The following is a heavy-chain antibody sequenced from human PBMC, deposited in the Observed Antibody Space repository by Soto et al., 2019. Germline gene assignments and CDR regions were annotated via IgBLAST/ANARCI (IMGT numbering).Heavy chain of an antibody. D-gene: IGHD6-13*01. J-gene: IGHJ4*02. CDR3: ARDHSSSWYYFDY. CDR1: GVTFSSYG. Sequence: GSLRLSCAASGVTFSSYGMHWVRRAPGKGLEWVAVISYDGSNKYYADSVKGRFTISRDNSKNTLYLQMNSLRAEDTAVYYCARDHSSSWYYFDYWGQGTLVTVSS. V-gene: IGHV3-30*03. CDR2: ISYDGSNK.